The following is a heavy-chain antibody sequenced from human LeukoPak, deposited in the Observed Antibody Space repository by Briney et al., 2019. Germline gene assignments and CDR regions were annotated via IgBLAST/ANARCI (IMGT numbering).Heavy chain of an antibody. Sequence: GGSLRLSCAASGFTFSSYSMNWVRQAPGKGLEWVSYISSSSSTIYYADSVKGRFTISRDNSKNTLYLQMNSLRAEDTAVYYCAKVNSGYYDGEYYFDYWGQGTLVTVSS. D-gene: IGHD3-22*01. J-gene: IGHJ4*02. V-gene: IGHV3-48*01. CDR3: AKVNSGYYDGEYYFDY. CDR1: GFTFSSYS. CDR2: ISSSSSTI.